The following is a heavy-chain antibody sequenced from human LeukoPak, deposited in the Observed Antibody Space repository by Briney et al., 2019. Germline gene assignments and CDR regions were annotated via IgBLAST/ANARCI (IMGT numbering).Heavy chain of an antibody. D-gene: IGHD5-12*01. CDR2: ISGSGGST. CDR3: AKQSGYEYYYGMDV. V-gene: IGHV3-23*01. Sequence: GGSLRLSCAASGFTFSSYAMSWVRQAPGKGLGWVSAISGSGGSTYYADSVKGRFTISRDNSKNTLYLQMNSLRAEDTAVYYCAKQSGYEYYYGMDVWGQGTTVTVSS. J-gene: IGHJ6*02. CDR1: GFTFSSYA.